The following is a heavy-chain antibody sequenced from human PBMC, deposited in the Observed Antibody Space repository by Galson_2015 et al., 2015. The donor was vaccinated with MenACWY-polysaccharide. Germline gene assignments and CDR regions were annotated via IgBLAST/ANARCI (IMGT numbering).Heavy chain of an antibody. CDR1: GYRFTESW. CDR3: ARRPIVTPSCTHYFGLDV. CDR2: IDPSDSYT. Sequence: QSGAEVKKPGESLRISCTGSGYRFTESWITWVRQTPGKGLEWMGRIDPSDSYTNHSPSFQGHVSISSDKSINTAYLQWNSLKDSATAIYYCARRPIVTPSCTHYFGLDVWGQRTTVIVSS. D-gene: IGHD1-26*01. V-gene: IGHV5-10-1*01. J-gene: IGHJ6*02.